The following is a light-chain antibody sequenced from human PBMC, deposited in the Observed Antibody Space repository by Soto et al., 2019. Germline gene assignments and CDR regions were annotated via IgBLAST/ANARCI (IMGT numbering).Light chain of an antibody. J-gene: IGKJ3*01. Sequence: EVVLTQSPPTLSVSPGEGATLSCRASQSVSSNLAWYQQKPGQAPRLLIYGTSTRATGIPARFSGSGSGTEFTLTIRSLQSEDFAAYYCQQYDNWPLTFGPGTKVDIK. CDR1: QSVSSN. V-gene: IGKV3-15*01. CDR2: GTS. CDR3: QQYDNWPLT.